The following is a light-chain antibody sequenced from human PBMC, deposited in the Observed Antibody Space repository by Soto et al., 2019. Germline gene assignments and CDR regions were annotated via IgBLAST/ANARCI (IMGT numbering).Light chain of an antibody. CDR2: GAS. CDR1: QSVSNTY. V-gene: IGKV3-20*01. Sequence: VLTQSPGPLSLFPGERATLSCRAGQSVSNTYVAWYQHIPGQTPRLLIYGASNRATGIPDRFSGSGSGTDFTLTISRLEPEDFAVYYCQQHDSSPWMFGQGTKV. J-gene: IGKJ1*01. CDR3: QQHDSSPWM.